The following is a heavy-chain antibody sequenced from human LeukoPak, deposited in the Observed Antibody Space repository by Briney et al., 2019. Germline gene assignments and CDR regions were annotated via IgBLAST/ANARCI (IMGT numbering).Heavy chain of an antibody. J-gene: IGHJ4*02. D-gene: IGHD6-19*01. V-gene: IGHV3-7*01. Sequence: GGSLRLSCAASGFTFSIYWMNWVRQAPGKGLEWVASIGQDGSENYYVDSVKGRLTISRDNAKNSLYLQMNSLRVEDTAVYYCATGGGWYFDYWGQGALITASS. CDR3: ATGGGWYFDY. CDR1: GFTFSIYW. CDR2: IGQDGSEN.